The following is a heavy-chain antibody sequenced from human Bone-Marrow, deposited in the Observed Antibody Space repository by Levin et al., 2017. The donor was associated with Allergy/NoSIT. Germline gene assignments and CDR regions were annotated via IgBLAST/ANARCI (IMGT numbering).Heavy chain of an antibody. CDR3: TTQPHTSNDY. CDR2: IRSKANSYAT. V-gene: IGHV3-73*01. D-gene: IGHD2-2*02. CDR1: GFTFSGSA. Sequence: GGSLRLSCAASGFTFSGSAMHWVRQASGKGLEWVGRIRSKANSYATAYAASVKGRFTISRDDSKNTAYLQMNSLKTEDTAVYYCTTQPHTSNDYWGQGTLVTVSS. J-gene: IGHJ4*02.